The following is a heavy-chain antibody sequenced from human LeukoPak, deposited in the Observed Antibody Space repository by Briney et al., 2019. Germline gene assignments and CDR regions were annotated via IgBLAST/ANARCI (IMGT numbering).Heavy chain of an antibody. V-gene: IGHV3-7*01. CDR1: GFTFSNYW. CDR3: ARDPVEWELLLDC. Sequence: GGSLRLSCAASGFTFSNYWMGWVRQAPGKRPEWVANMNIDGSEKYYADSVKDRFTISRDNARNSVYLQMNSLRVEDTAVYYCARDPVEWELLLDCWGQGTLVTVSS. CDR2: MNIDGSEK. D-gene: IGHD1-26*01. J-gene: IGHJ4*02.